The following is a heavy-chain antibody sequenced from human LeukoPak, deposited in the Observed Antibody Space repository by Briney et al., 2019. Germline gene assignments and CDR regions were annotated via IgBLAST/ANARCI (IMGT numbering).Heavy chain of an antibody. D-gene: IGHD1-26*01. J-gene: IGHJ3*02. CDR2: FYYSGNT. CDR3: ARLGSSDAFDI. V-gene: IGHV4-39*01. CDR1: GGSISSSSYY. Sequence: SETLSLTCTVSGGSISSSSYYWGWIRQPPGKGLEWIGSFYYSGNTYYNPSLKSRVTISVDTSKNQFSLKLSSVTAADTAVYYCARLGSSDAFDIWRQGTMVTVSS.